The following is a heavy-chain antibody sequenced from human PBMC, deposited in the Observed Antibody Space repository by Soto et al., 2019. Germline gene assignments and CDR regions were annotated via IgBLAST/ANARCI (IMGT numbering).Heavy chain of an antibody. V-gene: IGHV3-23*01. CDR3: AKSTTIFGVVIPGWFDP. D-gene: IGHD3-3*01. Sequence: PGGSLRLSCAASGFTFSSYAMSWVRQAPGKGLEWVSAISGSGGSTYYADSVKGRFTISRDNSKNTLYLQMNSLRAEDTAVYYCAKSTTIFGVVIPGWFDPWGQGTLVTVSS. J-gene: IGHJ5*02. CDR2: ISGSGGST. CDR1: GFTFSSYA.